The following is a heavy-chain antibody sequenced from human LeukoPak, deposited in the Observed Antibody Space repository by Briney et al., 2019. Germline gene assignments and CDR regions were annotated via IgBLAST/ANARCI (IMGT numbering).Heavy chain of an antibody. J-gene: IGHJ4*02. CDR3: ARPFQPGD. Sequence: PGESLKISCKGSGYTFNTFWIGWVRQMPGKGLEWMGIIYPDDSETRYSPSFQGQVTISVDKSISTAYLQWSSLKASDSGMYYCARPFQPGDWGQGTLVTVSS. D-gene: IGHD2-2*01. CDR2: IYPDDSET. CDR1: GYTFNTFW. V-gene: IGHV5-51*01.